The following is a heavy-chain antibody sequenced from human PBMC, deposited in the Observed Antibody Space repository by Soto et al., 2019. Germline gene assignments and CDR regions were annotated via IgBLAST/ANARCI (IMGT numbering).Heavy chain of an antibody. Sequence: GGSLRLSCSASGFTFSSYWMSWVRQAPGKGLEWVANIKQDGSEKYYVDSVKGRFTISRDNAKNSLYLQMNSLRAEDTAVYYCVRYLNYDFWSGIYYYYYYMDVWGKGTTVTVSS. CDR1: GFTFSSYW. V-gene: IGHV3-7*01. D-gene: IGHD3-3*01. J-gene: IGHJ6*03. CDR3: VRYLNYDFWSGIYYYYYYMDV. CDR2: IKQDGSEK.